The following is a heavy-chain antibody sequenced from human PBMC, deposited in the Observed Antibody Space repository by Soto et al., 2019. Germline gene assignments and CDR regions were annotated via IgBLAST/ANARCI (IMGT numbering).Heavy chain of an antibody. V-gene: IGHV4-34*01. J-gene: IGHJ4*02. Sequence: TLSLTCAVYGGSFSGYYWSWIRQPPGKGLEWIGEIDHSGSTNYNPSLKSRVTISVDTSKNQFSLKLSSVTAADTAVYYCARVSYYDFWSGYYRFDYWGQGTLVTVSS. CDR3: ARVSYYDFWSGYYRFDY. D-gene: IGHD3-3*01. CDR2: IDHSGST. CDR1: GGSFSGYY.